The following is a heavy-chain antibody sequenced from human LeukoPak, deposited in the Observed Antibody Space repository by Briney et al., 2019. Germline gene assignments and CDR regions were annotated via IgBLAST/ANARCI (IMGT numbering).Heavy chain of an antibody. CDR2: INPNSGGT. Sequence: ASVKVSCKASGYTFTGYYMHWVRQAPGQGLEWMGWINPNSGGTNYAQKFQGRVTITRDTSISTAYMELSRLRSDDTAVYYCARAASYYDILTGRSRVFDYWGQGTLVTVSS. J-gene: IGHJ4*02. CDR3: ARAASYYDILTGRSRVFDY. CDR1: GYTFTGYY. V-gene: IGHV1-2*02. D-gene: IGHD3-9*01.